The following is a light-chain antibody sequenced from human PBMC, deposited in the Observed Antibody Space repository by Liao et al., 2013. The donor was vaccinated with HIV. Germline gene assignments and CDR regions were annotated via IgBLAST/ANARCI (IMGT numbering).Light chain of an antibody. J-gene: IGLJ1*01. CDR1: KLGDKF. CDR3: QAWDSSTASYV. Sequence: SYVLTQPPSVSVSPGQTASITCSGDKLGDKFASWYQQKPGQSPVVVIYQDSKRPSGIPERFSGSNSGNTATLTISGTQAMDEADYYCQAWDSSTASYVFGTGTKVTVL. V-gene: IGLV3-1*01. CDR2: QDS.